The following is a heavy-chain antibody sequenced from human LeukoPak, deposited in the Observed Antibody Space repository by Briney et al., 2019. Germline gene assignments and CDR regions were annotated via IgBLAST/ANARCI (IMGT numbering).Heavy chain of an antibody. CDR2: ISGSGGST. V-gene: IGHV3-23*01. CDR1: GFTFSSYA. J-gene: IGHJ4*02. Sequence: GGSLRLSCAASGFTFSSYAMSWVRQAPGKGLEWGSAISGSGGSTYYADSVKGRFTISRDNSKNTLYLQMNSLRAEDTAVYYCAKDPRDEYSFDYWGQGTLVTVSS. CDR3: AKDPRDEYSFDY.